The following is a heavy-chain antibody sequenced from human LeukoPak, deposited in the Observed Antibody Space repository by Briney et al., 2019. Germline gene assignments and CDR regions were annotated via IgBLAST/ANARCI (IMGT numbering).Heavy chain of an antibody. Sequence: GGSLRLSCAASGFTSSSYAMSWVRQAPGKGLEWVSGISGSGDNTYYADSVKGRFTISRDNAKNSLYLQMNSLRVEDTAVYYCVRGLGTGSYWGQGTLVTVSP. V-gene: IGHV3-23*01. D-gene: IGHD3-9*01. CDR1: GFTSSSYA. J-gene: IGHJ4*02. CDR3: VRGLGTGSY. CDR2: ISGSGDNT.